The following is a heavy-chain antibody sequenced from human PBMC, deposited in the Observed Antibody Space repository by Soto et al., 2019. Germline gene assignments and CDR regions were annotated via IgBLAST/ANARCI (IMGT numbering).Heavy chain of an antibody. V-gene: IGHV3-23*01. J-gene: IGHJ6*02. CDR1: GFTFSSYA. D-gene: IGHD6-25*01. Sequence: GGSLRLSCAASGFTFSSYAMSWVRQAPGKGLEWVSAISGSGGSTYYADSVKGRFTISRDNSKNTLYLQMNSLRAEDTAVYYCAKDKAGGGIAANGMDVWGQGTTVTVSS. CDR3: AKDKAGGGIAANGMDV. CDR2: ISGSGGST.